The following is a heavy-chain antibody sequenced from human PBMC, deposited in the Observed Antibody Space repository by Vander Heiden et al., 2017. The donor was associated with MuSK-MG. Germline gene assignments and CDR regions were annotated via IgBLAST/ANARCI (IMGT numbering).Heavy chain of an antibody. CDR3: AKEEGSSGDYGMDV. D-gene: IGHD6-19*01. CDR1: GYSFANYW. V-gene: IGHV5-51*01. CDR2: IYPGDSDN. J-gene: IGHJ6*02. Sequence: EVQLVQSGAEVKKPGESLKISCKGFGYSFANYWIGWVRQMPGKGLEWMGIIYPGDSDNRYSPAGQGQVTISADKSISTAYRQWRRVKASETAMYYFAKEEGSSGDYGMDVWGQGTTVTVYS.